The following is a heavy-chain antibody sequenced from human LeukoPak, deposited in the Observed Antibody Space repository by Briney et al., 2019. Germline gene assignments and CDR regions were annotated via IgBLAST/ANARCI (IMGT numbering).Heavy chain of an antibody. V-gene: IGHV4-34*01. CDR1: GGSFSGYY. J-gene: IGHJ4*02. CDR3: ARGMLAGTRYFDY. Sequence: SETLSLTCAVYGGSFSGYYWSWIRQPPGKGLEWIGEINHSGSTNYNPSLKSRVTISVDTSKNQFSLKLSSVTAADTAVYYCARGMLAGTRYFDYWGQGTLVTVSS. CDR2: INHSGST. D-gene: IGHD6-19*01.